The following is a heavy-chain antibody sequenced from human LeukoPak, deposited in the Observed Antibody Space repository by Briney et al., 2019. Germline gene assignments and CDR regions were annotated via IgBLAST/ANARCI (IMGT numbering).Heavy chain of an antibody. CDR3: AVGASKDY. CDR2: ISYDGSNK. D-gene: IGHD1-26*01. J-gene: IGHJ4*02. CDR1: GFTFSSYG. Sequence: GGSLRLSCAASGFTFSSYGMHWVRQAPGKGLEWVAVISYDGSNKYYADSVKGRFTISRDNSKNTLYLQMNSLRAEDTAVYYCAVGASKDYWGRGTLVTVSS. V-gene: IGHV3-30*03.